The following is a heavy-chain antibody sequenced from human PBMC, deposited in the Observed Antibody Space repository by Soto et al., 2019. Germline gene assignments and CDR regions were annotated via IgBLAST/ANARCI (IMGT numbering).Heavy chain of an antibody. CDR3: XXXXXXXXXXXXXV. CDR2: IYYSGST. CDR1: GGSISSGGYY. Sequence: QVQLQESGPGLVKPSQTLSLTCTVSGGSISSGGYYWSWIRQHPGKGLEWIGYIYYSGSTYYNPSLKSRFTISVDTSKNPCSLKLSSVTAADTAXXXXXXXXXXXXXXXXXVXGQGTTVTVSS. J-gene: IGHJ6*02. V-gene: IGHV4-31*03.